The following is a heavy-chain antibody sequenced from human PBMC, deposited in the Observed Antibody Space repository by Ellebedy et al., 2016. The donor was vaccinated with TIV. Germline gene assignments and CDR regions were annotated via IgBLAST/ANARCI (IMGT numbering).Heavy chain of an antibody. Sequence: GGSLRLSXAASGFSFSGYTMSWVRQAPGKGLEWVSAITGSGGATYYADSVKGRFTISRDNSKNTLYLQMYSLRAADTAVYYCAKEDDFGGNYYFDYWGQGTLVTVSS. J-gene: IGHJ4*02. V-gene: IGHV3-23*01. D-gene: IGHD4-23*01. CDR3: AKEDDFGGNYYFDY. CDR1: GFSFSGYT. CDR2: ITGSGGAT.